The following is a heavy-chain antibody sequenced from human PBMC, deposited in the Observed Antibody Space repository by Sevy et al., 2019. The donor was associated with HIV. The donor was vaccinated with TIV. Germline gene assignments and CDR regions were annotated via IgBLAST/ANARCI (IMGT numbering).Heavy chain of an antibody. Sequence: WGSLRLSCAASGFTFSSSIINWVRQAPGKGLEWVSSISGTGSTIYYADSVKGRFIISRDNAKKSLYVQMNSLRADDTAVYYCARVGIFEKSESQYRFMDYWGQGTLVTVSS. CDR1: GFTFSSSI. V-gene: IGHV3-48*04. J-gene: IGHJ4*02. CDR2: ISGTGSTI. CDR3: ARVGIFEKSESQYRFMDY. D-gene: IGHD6-6*01.